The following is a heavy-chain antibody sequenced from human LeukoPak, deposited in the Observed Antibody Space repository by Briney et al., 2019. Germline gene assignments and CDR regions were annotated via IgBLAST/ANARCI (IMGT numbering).Heavy chain of an antibody. CDR2: IRANAGST. J-gene: IGHJ4*02. CDR1: GFTFSSDA. CDR3: AKNYGDYVSSRFDC. D-gene: IGHD4-17*01. V-gene: IGHV3-23*01. Sequence: GGSLRLSCAASGFTFSSDAMSWVRQAPGKGLEWVSAIRANAGSTYYADSVKGRFTISRDSSENTLYLQMNSLRAEDTAVYYCAKNYGDYVSSRFDCWGQGTLVTVSS.